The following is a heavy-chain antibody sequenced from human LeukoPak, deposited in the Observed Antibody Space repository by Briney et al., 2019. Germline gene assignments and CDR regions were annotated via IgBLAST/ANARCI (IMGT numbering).Heavy chain of an antibody. CDR3: ARASYYYENWFDP. D-gene: IGHD3-22*01. Sequence: PGGSLRLSCAASGFTFSGYWMHWVRQAPGKGLVWVSRINTDGSSTTYADSVKGRLTTSRDNAKNTLYLQMNSLRAEDTAVYYCARASYYYENWFDPWGQGTLVTVSS. CDR2: INTDGSST. J-gene: IGHJ5*02. CDR1: GFTFSGYW. V-gene: IGHV3-74*01.